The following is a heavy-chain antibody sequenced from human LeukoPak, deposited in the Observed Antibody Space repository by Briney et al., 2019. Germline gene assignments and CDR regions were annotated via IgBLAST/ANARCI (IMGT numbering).Heavy chain of an antibody. CDR1: GLTVSSNY. D-gene: IGHD3-10*01. CDR2: IYNGGST. J-gene: IGHJ6*02. V-gene: IGHV3-53*01. Sequence: GGSLRLSCAASGLTVSSNYMSWVRQAPGEGLEWVSNIYNGGSTYYADFVKGRFTISRDNSKNTLYLQMHSLRAEDTAVYYCARERVYHGSGGGLTEALLYYYYGMDVWGQGTTVTVSS. CDR3: ARERVYHGSGGGLTEALLYYYYGMDV.